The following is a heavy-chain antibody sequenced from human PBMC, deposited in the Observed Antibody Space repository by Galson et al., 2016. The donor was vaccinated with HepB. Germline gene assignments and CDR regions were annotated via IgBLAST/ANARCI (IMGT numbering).Heavy chain of an antibody. V-gene: IGHV3-48*02. D-gene: IGHD3-16*01. CDR1: GFSFSSYN. J-gene: IGHJ5*02. CDR3: ARDRRHNYAFFDP. Sequence: LRLSCAASGFSFSSYNMDWVRRAPGKGLEWVSYISRTGETFYYADSVKGRFTISRDNAKNLLYLQMNSLRDEDTAVYYCARDRRHNYAFFDPWGQGTPITVSS. CDR2: ISRTGETF.